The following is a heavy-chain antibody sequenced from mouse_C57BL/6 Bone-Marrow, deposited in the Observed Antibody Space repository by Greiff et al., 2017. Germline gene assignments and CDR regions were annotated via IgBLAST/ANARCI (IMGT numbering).Heavy chain of an antibody. CDR3: TSLGTTVVAPYWYFDV. J-gene: IGHJ1*03. V-gene: IGHV14-4*01. CDR2: IDPENGDT. Sequence: VQLQQSGAELVRPGASVKLSCTASGFNIKDDYMHWVKQRPEQGLEWIGWIDPENGDTEYASKLQGKATITADTSSNTAYLQLSSLTSEDTAVYYCTSLGTTVVAPYWYFDVWGTGTTVTVSS. CDR1: GFNIKDDY. D-gene: IGHD1-1*01.